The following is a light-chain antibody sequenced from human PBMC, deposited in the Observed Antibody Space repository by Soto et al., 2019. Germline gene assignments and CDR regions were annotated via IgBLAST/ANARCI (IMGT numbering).Light chain of an antibody. Sequence: EIVMTQSPATLSVSPGERATLSCRARQSVSSKLAWYQQKPCQAPRLLIYGASTRATGIPARFSGSGSGTEFTLTISSLQSEDFAVYYCQQYNNVLTFGGGTKVEIK. CDR2: GAS. V-gene: IGKV3-15*01. J-gene: IGKJ4*01. CDR1: QSVSSK. CDR3: QQYNNVLT.